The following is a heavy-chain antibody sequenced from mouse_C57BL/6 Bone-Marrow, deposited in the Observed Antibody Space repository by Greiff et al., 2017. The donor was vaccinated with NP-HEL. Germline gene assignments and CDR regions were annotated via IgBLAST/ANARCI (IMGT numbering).Heavy chain of an antibody. V-gene: IGHV1-64*01. CDR1: GYTFTSYW. CDR2: IHPNSGST. D-gene: IGHD1-1*01. J-gene: IGHJ1*03. CDR3: ARVIATVVAPFDV. Sequence: QVQLQQPGAELVKPGASVKLSCKASGYTFTSYWMHWVKQRPGQGLEWIGMIHPNSGSTNYNEKFKSKATLTIDKSSSTAYMQLSSLTSEDSAVYYCARVIATVVAPFDVWGTGTTVTVSS.